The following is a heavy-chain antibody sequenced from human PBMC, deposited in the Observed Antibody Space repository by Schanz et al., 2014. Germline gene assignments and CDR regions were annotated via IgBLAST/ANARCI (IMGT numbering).Heavy chain of an antibody. CDR3: ARLVGPSFYYGMDV. D-gene: IGHD2-15*01. Sequence: QVQLQESGPGLVKPSQTLSLTCNVSGDPMSSGGYYWNWIRQHPGKGLEWIGYIYDSGNTYYNPSLKSRVTMSIDTTENQFSLNLRSVTGADTAVYYCARLVGPSFYYGMDVWGQGTTVTVSS. CDR1: GDPMSSGGYY. V-gene: IGHV4-31*03. J-gene: IGHJ6*02. CDR2: IYDSGNT.